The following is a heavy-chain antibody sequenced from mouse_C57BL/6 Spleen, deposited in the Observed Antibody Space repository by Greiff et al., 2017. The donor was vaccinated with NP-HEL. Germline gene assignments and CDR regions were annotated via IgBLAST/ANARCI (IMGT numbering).Heavy chain of an antibody. D-gene: IGHD1-1*01. CDR1: GFSLTSYG. CDR3: ARNYGSSYRAWFAY. V-gene: IGHV2-2*01. Sequence: VQLQQSGPGLVQPSQSLSITCTVSGFSLTSYGVHWVRQSPGKGLEWLGVIWSGGSTDYNAAFISRLSISKDNSKSQVFFKMNSLQADDTAIYYCARNYGSSYRAWFAYWGQGTLVTVSA. J-gene: IGHJ3*01. CDR2: IWSGGST.